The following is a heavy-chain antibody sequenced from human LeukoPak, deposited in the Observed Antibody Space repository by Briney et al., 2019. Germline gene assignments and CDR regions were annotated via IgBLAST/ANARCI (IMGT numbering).Heavy chain of an antibody. CDR1: GYTFTSYG. Sequence: ASVKVSCKASGYTFTSYGITWVRQAPGQGLEWMGWINPNSGGTNYAQKFQGRVTMTRDTSISTAYMELSRLRSDDTAVYYCAREIVVVPAASDYWGQGTLVTVSS. J-gene: IGHJ4*02. CDR3: AREIVVVPAASDY. D-gene: IGHD2-2*01. V-gene: IGHV1-2*02. CDR2: INPNSGGT.